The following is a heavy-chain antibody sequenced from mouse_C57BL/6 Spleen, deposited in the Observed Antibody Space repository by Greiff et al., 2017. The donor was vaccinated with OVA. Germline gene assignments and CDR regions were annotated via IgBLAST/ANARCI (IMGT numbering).Heavy chain of an antibody. Sequence: QVQLKESGPELVKPGASVKISCKASGYAFSSSWMNWVKQRPGKGLEWIGRIYPGDGDTNYNGKFKGKATLTADKSSSTAYMQLSSLTSEDSAVYFCARGNDYDLYAMDYWGQGTSVTVSS. D-gene: IGHD2-4*01. J-gene: IGHJ4*01. CDR2: IYPGDGDT. V-gene: IGHV1-82*01. CDR1: GYAFSSSW. CDR3: ARGNDYDLYAMDY.